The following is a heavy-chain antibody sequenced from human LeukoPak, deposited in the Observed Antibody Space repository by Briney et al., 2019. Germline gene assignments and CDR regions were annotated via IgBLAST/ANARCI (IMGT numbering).Heavy chain of an antibody. CDR1: GYTFTSYG. V-gene: IGHV1-18*01. D-gene: IGHD3-22*01. CDR3: ARGRIYGYEYDSSGYYPQSYYFDY. CDR2: ISAYNGNT. J-gene: IGHJ4*02. Sequence: ASVKVSCKASGYTFTSYGISWVRQAPGQGLEWMGWISAYNGNTNYAQKFQGRVTMTRNTSISTAYVELSSLRSEDTAVYYCARGRIYGYEYDSSGYYPQSYYFDYWGQGTLVTVSS.